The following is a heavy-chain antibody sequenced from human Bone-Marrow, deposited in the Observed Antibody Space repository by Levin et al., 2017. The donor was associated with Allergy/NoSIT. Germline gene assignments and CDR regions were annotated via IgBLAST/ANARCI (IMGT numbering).Heavy chain of an antibody. Sequence: LSLTCAASGFTFSSYAMSWVRQAPGKGLEWVSAISGSGGSTYYADSVKGRFTISRDNSKNTLYLQMNSLRAEDTAVYYCAKDRTYYYDSSGYYPVYFDYWGQGTLVTVSS. CDR2: ISGSGGST. CDR3: AKDRTYYYDSSGYYPVYFDY. CDR1: GFTFSSYA. J-gene: IGHJ4*02. V-gene: IGHV3-23*01. D-gene: IGHD3-22*01.